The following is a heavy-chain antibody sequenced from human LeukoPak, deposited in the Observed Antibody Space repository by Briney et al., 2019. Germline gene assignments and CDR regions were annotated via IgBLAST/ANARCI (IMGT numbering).Heavy chain of an antibody. Sequence: TGGSLRLSCAASGLTFSNYAMTWVRQAPGKGLEWVTVICGSGDDTYYADSVKGRFTISRDNSHNTLYLQMSRLRAEDAAVYYCAKGRGTSCYGGSDVWGQGTTVNVFS. D-gene: IGHD2-2*01. CDR1: GLTFSNYA. CDR2: ICGSGDDT. V-gene: IGHV3-23*01. CDR3: AKGRGTSCYGGSDV. J-gene: IGHJ6*02.